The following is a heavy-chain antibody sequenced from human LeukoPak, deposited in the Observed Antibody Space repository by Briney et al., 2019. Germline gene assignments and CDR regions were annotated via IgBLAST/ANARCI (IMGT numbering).Heavy chain of an antibody. D-gene: IGHD2-2*01. CDR2: ISAYNGNT. CDR3: AREWGLYCSSTSCYYYYYGMDV. Sequence: ASVKVSCKASSYTFTSYGISWVRQAPGQGLEWMGWISAYNGNTNYAQKLQGRVTMTTDTSTSTAYMELRSLRSDDTAVYYCAREWGLYCSSTSCYYYYYGMDVWGQGTTVTVSS. CDR1: SYTFTSYG. J-gene: IGHJ6*02. V-gene: IGHV1-18*01.